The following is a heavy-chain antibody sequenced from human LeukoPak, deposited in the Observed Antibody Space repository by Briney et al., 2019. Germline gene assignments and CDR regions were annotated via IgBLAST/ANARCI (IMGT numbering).Heavy chain of an antibody. V-gene: IGHV4-59*01. J-gene: IGHJ3*02. Sequence: SETLSLTCSVSGASIRSYLWSWIRQSPGKGLEWIGYVYDNDISNFNPSLESRVTILVDRSKSQFSLKLRSVTAADTAVYYCARGLVLATDDAFDIWGLGTMVTVSS. CDR3: ARGLVLATDDAFDI. D-gene: IGHD5-12*01. CDR2: VYDNDIS. CDR1: GASIRSYL.